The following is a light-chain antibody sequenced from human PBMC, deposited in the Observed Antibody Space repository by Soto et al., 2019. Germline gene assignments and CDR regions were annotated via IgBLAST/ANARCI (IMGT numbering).Light chain of an antibody. J-gene: IGLJ2*01. V-gene: IGLV1-40*01. CDR3: QCYDISLSGSRV. CDR1: SSNIGAGYD. CDR2: GNS. Sequence: QSVLTQPPSVSGAPGQRVTISCTGSSSNIGAGYDVHWYQQLPGTAPKLLIYGNSNRPSGVPDRFSGSKSGTSASLAITGLQAEDESYYSCQCYDISLSGSRVFGGGTKVTVL.